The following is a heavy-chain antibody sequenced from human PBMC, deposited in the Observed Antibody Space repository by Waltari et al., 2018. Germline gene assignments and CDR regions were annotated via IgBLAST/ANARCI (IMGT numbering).Heavy chain of an antibody. V-gene: IGHV1-69*05. J-gene: IGHJ3*02. CDR2: IIPIFGTA. Sequence: QVQLVQSGDEVKKPGSSVKDSCKATGGTISSYAISWVRQAPGQGLEWMGGIIPIFGTANYAQKFQGRVTITTDESTSTAYMELSSLRSEDTAVYYCGGSYYSESAFDIWGQGTMVTVSS. D-gene: IGHD1-26*01. CDR1: GGTISSYA. CDR3: GGSYYSESAFDI.